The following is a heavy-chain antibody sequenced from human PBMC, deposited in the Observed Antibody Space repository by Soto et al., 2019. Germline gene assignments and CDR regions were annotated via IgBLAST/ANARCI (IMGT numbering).Heavy chain of an antibody. CDR1: GFTFSSYG. D-gene: IGHD3-16*02. V-gene: IGHV3-33*01. CDR3: ARGGENVWGSYRYFYYGMDV. Sequence: QVQLVESGGGVVQPGRSLRLSCAASGFTFSSYGMHWVRQAPGKGLEWVAVIWYDGSNKYYADSVKGRFTISRDNSKNTLYLQMNSLRAEDTAVYYCARGGENVWGSYRYFYYGMDVWGQGTTVTVSS. CDR2: IWYDGSNK. J-gene: IGHJ6*02.